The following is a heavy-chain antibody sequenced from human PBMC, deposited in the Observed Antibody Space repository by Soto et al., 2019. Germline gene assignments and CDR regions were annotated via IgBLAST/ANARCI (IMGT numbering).Heavy chain of an antibody. CDR3: ARGRRIAVAGVFDI. CDR1: GGSISSGGYY. V-gene: IGHV4-31*03. Sequence: SLSLTCTVSGGSISSGGYYWSWIRQHPGKGLEWIGYIYYSGSTYYNPSLKSRVTISVDTSKNQFSLKLSSVTAADTAVYYCARGRRIAVAGVFDIWGQGTMVTV. CDR2: IYYSGST. D-gene: IGHD6-19*01. J-gene: IGHJ3*02.